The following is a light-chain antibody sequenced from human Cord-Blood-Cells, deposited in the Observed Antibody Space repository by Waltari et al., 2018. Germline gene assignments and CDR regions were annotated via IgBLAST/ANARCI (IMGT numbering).Light chain of an antibody. Sequence: QSALTRPASVSGSPGQSITISCTGTSSDVGGYNYVSWYQQHPGKAPKLMIYDVSNRPPGVSNRFSGSKSGNTASLTISGLQAEDEADYYCSSYTSSSTWVFGGGTKLTVL. CDR1: SSDVGGYNY. CDR3: SSYTSSSTWV. CDR2: DVS. J-gene: IGLJ3*02. V-gene: IGLV2-14*01.